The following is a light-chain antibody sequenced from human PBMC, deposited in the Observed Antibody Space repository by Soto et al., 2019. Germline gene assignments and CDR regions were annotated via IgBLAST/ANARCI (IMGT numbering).Light chain of an antibody. CDR2: RNN. J-gene: IGLJ3*02. Sequence: QSVLTQPPSASGTPGQRVTISCSGSSSNIGSNFVYWYQQFPGTAPKLLIYRNNQRPSGVPDRFSGSKSGTSASLAISGLPSADEADYYCAARDDSLSGWVFGGGTKVTVL. CDR3: AARDDSLSGWV. CDR1: SSNIGSNF. V-gene: IGLV1-47*01.